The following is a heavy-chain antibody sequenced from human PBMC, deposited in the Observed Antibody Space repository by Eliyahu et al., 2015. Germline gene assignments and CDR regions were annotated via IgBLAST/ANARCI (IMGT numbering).Heavy chain of an antibody. Sequence: EVQLLESGGGLVQPGGSLGLSCAASGFTFSISALSWVRQGPGEGVGWVSGISASGASTYYADSVKGRFTISRDKSTNTLYLQMNSLRAEDTAVYYCAKDRSSSPYFFD. CDR3: AKDRSSSPYFFD. V-gene: IGHV3-23*01. D-gene: IGHD6-13*01. CDR2: ISASGAST. CDR1: GFTFSISA. J-gene: IGHJ4*01.